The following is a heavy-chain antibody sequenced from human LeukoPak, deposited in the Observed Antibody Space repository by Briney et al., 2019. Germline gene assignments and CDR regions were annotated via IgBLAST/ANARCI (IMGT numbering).Heavy chain of an antibody. Sequence: GGSLRLSCAASGVTFSSYWMSWVRQAPGRGLEWVANIRQDGSETYYMDSVNGRFTISRDNAKNSLYLQMNSLRAEDTAVYYCARERAENYYYYGMDVWGQGTTVIVSS. J-gene: IGHJ6*02. CDR2: IRQDGSET. CDR1: GVTFSSYW. D-gene: IGHD6-19*01. CDR3: ARERAENYYYYGMDV. V-gene: IGHV3-7*01.